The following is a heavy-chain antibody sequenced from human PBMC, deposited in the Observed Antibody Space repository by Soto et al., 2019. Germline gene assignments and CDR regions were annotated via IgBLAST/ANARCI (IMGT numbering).Heavy chain of an antibody. V-gene: IGHV4-34*01. D-gene: IGHD5-12*01. CDR1: GGSFSGYY. CDR3: ARARLRAWFDP. CDR2: INHSGST. J-gene: IGHJ5*02. Sequence: PSETLSLTCAVYGGSFSGYYWSWIRQPPGKGLEWIGEINHSGSTNYNPSLKSRVTISVDTSKNQFSLKLSSVTAADTAVYYCARARLRAWFDPWGQGTLVTVS.